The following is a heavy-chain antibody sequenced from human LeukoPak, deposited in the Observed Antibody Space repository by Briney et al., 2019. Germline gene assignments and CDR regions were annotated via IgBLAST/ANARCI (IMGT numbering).Heavy chain of an antibody. V-gene: IGHV3-7*01. CDR3: ARGGEMAAIMGYFDY. Sequence: AGGSLRLSCAASGFTFSNYWMTWVRQAPGKGLEWVANIKQDGREKYYVDSVEGRFTTSRDNAKNSLYLQMNSLRAEDTAVYYCARGGEMAAIMGYFDYWGQGTLVTVSS. D-gene: IGHD5-24*01. J-gene: IGHJ4*02. CDR2: IKQDGREK. CDR1: GFTFSNYW.